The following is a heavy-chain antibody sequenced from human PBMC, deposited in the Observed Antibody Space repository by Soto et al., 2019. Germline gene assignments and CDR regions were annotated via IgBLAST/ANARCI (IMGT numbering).Heavy chain of an antibody. Sequence: SETLSLTCTVSGGSISSSSYYWGWIRQPPGKGLEWIGSIYYSGSTYYNPSLKSRVTISVDTSKNQFSLKLSSVTAADTAVYYCARIYSEYYYDSSGSTTQYFDYWGQGTLVTVSS. CDR1: GGSISSSSYY. CDR3: ARIYSEYYYDSSGSTTQYFDY. J-gene: IGHJ4*02. V-gene: IGHV4-39*01. CDR2: IYYSGST. D-gene: IGHD3-22*01.